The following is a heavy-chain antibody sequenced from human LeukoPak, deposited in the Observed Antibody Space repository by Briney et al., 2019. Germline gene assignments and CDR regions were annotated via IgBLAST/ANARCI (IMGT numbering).Heavy chain of an antibody. CDR3: ARLADFYYYYMDV. V-gene: IGHV4-4*09. CDR1: TGSLSSYF. J-gene: IGHJ6*03. Sequence: SETLSLTCTVSTGSLSSYFWGWIRQPPGKGLEWIGYIYSNGNTNYNYSLKSRVTMSIDTSKNQFSLKVGSVTAADTAVYYCARLADFYYYYMDVWGKGITVIVSS. CDR2: IYSNGNT.